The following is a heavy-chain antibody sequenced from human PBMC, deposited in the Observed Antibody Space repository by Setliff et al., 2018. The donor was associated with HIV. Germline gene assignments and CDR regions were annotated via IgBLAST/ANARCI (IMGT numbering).Heavy chain of an antibody. V-gene: IGHV4-59*01. D-gene: IGHD2-21*01. CDR1: GGSISSYY. CDR3: ARVHIVQGSMDV. Sequence: SETLSLTCTVSGGSISSYYWSWIRQPPGKGLEWIGYIYYSGSTNYNPSLKSRVTISVDTSKNQFSLKLSSVTAADTAVYYCARVHIVQGSMDVWGQGTTVTVSS. J-gene: IGHJ6*02. CDR2: IYYSGST.